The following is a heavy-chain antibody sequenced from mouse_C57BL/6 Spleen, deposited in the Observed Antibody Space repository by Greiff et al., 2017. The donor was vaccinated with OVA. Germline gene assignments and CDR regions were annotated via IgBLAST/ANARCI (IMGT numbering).Heavy chain of an antibody. V-gene: IGHV1-69*01. CDR1: GYTFTSYW. J-gene: IGHJ2*01. CDR2: IDPSDSYT. D-gene: IGHD2-5*01. CDR3: ARRGYSNPLDY. Sequence: QVQLQQPGPELVMPGASVKLSCKASGYTFTSYWMHWVKQRPGQGLEWIGEIDPSDSYTNYNQKFKGKSTFTVDKSSSTAYMQLSSLTSEDSAVYDCARRGYSNPLDYWGQGTTLTVSS.